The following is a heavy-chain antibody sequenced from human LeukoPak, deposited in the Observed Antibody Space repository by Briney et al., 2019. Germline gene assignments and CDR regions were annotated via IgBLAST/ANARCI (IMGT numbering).Heavy chain of an antibody. CDR2: IYPGDSDT. CDR1: GYTFSSNW. V-gene: IGHV5-51*01. CDR3: ARHRVGIYSRNHAFDI. Sequence: GESLKISCKGSGYTFSSNWIGWVRQMPGKGLEWMGIIYPGDSDTRYSPSFQGQVTISADKSNSTAYLQWSSLKASDTAMYYCARHRVGIYSRNHAFDIWGQGTMVTVSS. J-gene: IGHJ3*02. D-gene: IGHD1-26*01.